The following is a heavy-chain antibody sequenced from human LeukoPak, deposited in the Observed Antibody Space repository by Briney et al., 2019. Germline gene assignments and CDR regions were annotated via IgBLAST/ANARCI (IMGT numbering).Heavy chain of an antibody. Sequence: GGSLRLSCAASGFTFSSYSMNWVRQAPGKGLEWVSSISSSSSYIYYADSVKGRFTISRDNAKNSLYLQMNSLRAEDMALYYCAKDIGYYDSSGWFDYWGQGTLVTVSS. D-gene: IGHD3-22*01. V-gene: IGHV3-21*04. CDR1: GFTFSSYS. CDR2: ISSSSSYI. J-gene: IGHJ4*02. CDR3: AKDIGYYDSSGWFDY.